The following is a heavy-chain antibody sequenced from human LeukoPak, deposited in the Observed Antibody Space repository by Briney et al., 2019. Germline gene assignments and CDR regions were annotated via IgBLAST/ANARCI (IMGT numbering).Heavy chain of an antibody. D-gene: IGHD3-22*01. CDR3: GRSPGGVVNPEYAFNI. CDR1: GFTFSSYA. CDR2: ISSDGGST. J-gene: IGHJ3*02. V-gene: IGHV3-64*01. Sequence: GGSLRLSCAASGFTFSSYAMHWGRQALGKGLEYVSAISSDGGSTYYANAAKGRFTISRDNSKNTLYLQMGCLRAEDMAVYYCGRSPGGVVNPEYAFNIWGQGTMVIV.